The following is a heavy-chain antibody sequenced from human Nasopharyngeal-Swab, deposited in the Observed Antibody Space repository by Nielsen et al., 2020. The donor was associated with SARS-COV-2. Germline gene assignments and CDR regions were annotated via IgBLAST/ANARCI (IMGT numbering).Heavy chain of an antibody. CDR1: GFIFSNFA. CDR3: ATYCTSNRCFAARYGMDV. CDR2: ISSSGGST. Sequence: EGSLRLSCAASGFIFSNFAMSWVRQAPGKGLEWVSAISSSGGSTYYADSVKGRFTISRDNSKNTLYLQMNSLRGEDTAVYYCATYCTSNRCFAARYGMDVWGQGTTVTVSS. J-gene: IGHJ6*02. V-gene: IGHV3-23*01. D-gene: IGHD2-2*01.